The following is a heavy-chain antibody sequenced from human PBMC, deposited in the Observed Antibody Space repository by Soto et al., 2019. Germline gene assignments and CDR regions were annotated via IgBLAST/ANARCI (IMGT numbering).Heavy chain of an antibody. J-gene: IGHJ3*02. CDR1: GGSISSSSYY. CDR2: IFYSGST. Sequence: PSETLSLTCTVSGGSISSSSYYWGWIRQPPGKGLEWIGSIFYSGSTYYNPSLKSRVTISVDRSKNQFSLKLSSVTAADTAVYYCARDRHYYDSSGWNAFDIWGQGTMVTVSS. V-gene: IGHV4-39*07. CDR3: ARDRHYYDSSGWNAFDI. D-gene: IGHD3-22*01.